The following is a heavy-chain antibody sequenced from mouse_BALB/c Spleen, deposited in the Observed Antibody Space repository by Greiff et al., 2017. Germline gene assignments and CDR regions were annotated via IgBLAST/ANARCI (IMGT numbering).Heavy chain of an antibody. CDR3: ARGYYYGSSLYYFDY. CDR2: ISCYNGAT. D-gene: IGHD1-1*01. V-gene: IGHV1S34*01. Sequence: LMKPGASVKISCKASGYSFTGYNMHWVKQSHGKSLEWIGYISCYNGATSYNQKFKGKATFTVDTSSSTAYMQFNSLTSEDSAVYYCARGYYYGSSLYYFDYWGQGTTLTVSS. J-gene: IGHJ2*01. CDR1: GYSFTGYN.